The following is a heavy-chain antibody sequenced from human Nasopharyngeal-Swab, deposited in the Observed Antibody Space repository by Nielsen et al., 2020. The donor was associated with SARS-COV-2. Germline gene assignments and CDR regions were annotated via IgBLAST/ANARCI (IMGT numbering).Heavy chain of an antibody. J-gene: IGHJ5*02. CDR3: ARETLYCSGGSCRSTFDP. Sequence: ETLSLTCTVSGGSISSSSYYWGWIRQPPGKGLEWIGSIYYSGGTYYNPSLKSRVTISVDTSKNQFSLKLSSVTAADTAVYYCARETLYCSGGSCRSTFDPWGQGTLVTVSS. V-gene: IGHV4-39*07. CDR1: GGSISSSSYY. D-gene: IGHD2-15*01. CDR2: IYYSGGT.